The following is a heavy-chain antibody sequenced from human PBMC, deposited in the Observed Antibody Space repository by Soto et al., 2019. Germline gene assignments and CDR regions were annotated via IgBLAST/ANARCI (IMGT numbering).Heavy chain of an antibody. V-gene: IGHV1-58*01. D-gene: IGHD3-22*01. CDR1: GFTFTSSA. J-gene: IGHJ4*02. CDR3: AARPPYYYDSSGYYYFDY. CDR2: IVVGSGNT. Sequence: SVKVSCKXSGFTFTSSAVQWVRQARGQRLEWIGWIVVGSGNTNYAQKFQERVTITRDMSTSTAYMELSSLRSEDTAVYYCAARPPYYYDSSGYYYFDYWGQGTLVTVSS.